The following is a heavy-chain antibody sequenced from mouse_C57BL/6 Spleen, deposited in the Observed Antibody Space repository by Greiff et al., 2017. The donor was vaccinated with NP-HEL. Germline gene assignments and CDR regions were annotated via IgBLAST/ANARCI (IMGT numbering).Heavy chain of an antibody. CDR1: GYAFSSSW. Sequence: QVQLKQSGPELVKPGASVKISCKASGYAFSSSWMNWVKQRPGKGLEWIGRIYPGDGDTNYNGKFKGKATLTADKSSSTAYMQLSSLTSEDSAVYFCARGDGPYYFDYWGQGTTLKVSS. J-gene: IGHJ2*01. V-gene: IGHV1-82*01. CDR2: IYPGDGDT. D-gene: IGHD1-2*01. CDR3: ARGDGPYYFDY.